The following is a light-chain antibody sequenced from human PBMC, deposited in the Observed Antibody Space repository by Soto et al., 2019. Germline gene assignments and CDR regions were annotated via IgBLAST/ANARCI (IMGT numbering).Light chain of an antibody. V-gene: IGLV2-14*03. Sequence: QSALTQPASVSGSPGQSIAISCIGTSSDVGAYNYVSWYQQHPSKAPKLVIYDVNNRPSGVSNRFSGSKSGNTASLTISGLQAEDEADYYCGSYTTSGSVVFGGGTKLTVL. CDR3: GSYTTSGSVV. CDR1: SSDVGAYNY. CDR2: DVN. J-gene: IGLJ2*01.